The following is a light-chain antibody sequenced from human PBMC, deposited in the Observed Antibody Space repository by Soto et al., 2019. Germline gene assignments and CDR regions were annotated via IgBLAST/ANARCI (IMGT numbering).Light chain of an antibody. CDR2: DAF. J-gene: IGKJ1*01. CDR3: QQYNSFWT. CDR1: QTISNW. V-gene: IGKV1-5*01. Sequence: DIQMTQSPSTLSASVGDRVTISCRASQTISNWLAWYQQKPGKAPKLLIYDAFSLESGVPSRFSGSGSGTEFTLTISSLQPEHFATYYCQQYNSFWTFGQGTKVEIK.